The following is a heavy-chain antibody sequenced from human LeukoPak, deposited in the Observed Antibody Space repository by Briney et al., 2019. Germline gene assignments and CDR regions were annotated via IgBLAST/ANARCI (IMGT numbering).Heavy chain of an antibody. CDR1: GFTFSSYR. Sequence: SGGSLRLSCAASGFTFSSYRMTWVRQAPGKGLEWVSSISSSSSYIYYADSVKGRFTISRDNAKNSLYLQMNSLRAEDTAVYYCARARAGSSPGFDYWGQGTLVTVSS. CDR3: ARARAGSSPGFDY. V-gene: IGHV3-21*01. D-gene: IGHD6-6*01. J-gene: IGHJ4*02. CDR2: ISSSSSYI.